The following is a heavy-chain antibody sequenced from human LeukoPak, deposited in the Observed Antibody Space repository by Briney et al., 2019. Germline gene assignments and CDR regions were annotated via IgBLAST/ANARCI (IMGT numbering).Heavy chain of an antibody. Sequence: PGGSLRLSCTASGFSFRGYSLNWVRRAPGKGLEWLSYISSSGETIHYADSVRGRFTISRDDAQNSVFLHMNGLRSDDTAIYSCATLYTSSPFDYWGQGTLVAVSS. CDR3: ATLYTSSPFDY. J-gene: IGHJ4*02. CDR2: ISSSGETI. CDR1: GFSFRGYS. V-gene: IGHV3-48*01. D-gene: IGHD1-26*01.